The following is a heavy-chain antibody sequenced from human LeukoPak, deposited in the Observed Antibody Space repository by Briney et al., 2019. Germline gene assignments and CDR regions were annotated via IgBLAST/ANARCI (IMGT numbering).Heavy chain of an antibody. CDR3: ARIRVVATFDF. CDR2: MHHSGGT. J-gene: IGHJ4*02. D-gene: IGHD2-21*02. Sequence: SETLSLTCTVSGVSVSSDIYYWRWIRQPPGKGREWVGYMHHSGGTYYSPSFKSRLTIAVDASKNLSSLNLSSVTAADTALYYCARIRVVATFDFWGQGTLVTVSS. V-gene: IGHV4-61*01. CDR1: GVSVSSDIYY.